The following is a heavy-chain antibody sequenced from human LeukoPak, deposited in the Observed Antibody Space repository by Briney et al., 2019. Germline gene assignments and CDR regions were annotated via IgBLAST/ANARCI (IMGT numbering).Heavy chain of an antibody. V-gene: IGHV3-48*04. CDR2: ISSSGSTI. J-gene: IGHJ6*04. D-gene: IGHD3-10*02. CDR3: AELGITMIGGV. Sequence: GGSLRLSCAASGFTFSYYWMTWVRQAPGKGLEWVSYISSSGSTIYYADSVKGRFTISRDNAKNSLCLQMNSLRAEDTAVYYCAELGITMIGGVWGKGTTVTISS. CDR1: GFTFSYYW.